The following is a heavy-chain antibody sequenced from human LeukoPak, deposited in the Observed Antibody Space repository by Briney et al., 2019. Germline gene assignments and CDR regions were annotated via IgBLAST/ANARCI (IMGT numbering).Heavy chain of an antibody. CDR1: GYTFTSYY. CDR2: INPSGGST. CDR3: ARELGYCSGGSCPTDDWFDP. V-gene: IGHV1-46*01. J-gene: IGHJ5*02. D-gene: IGHD2-15*01. Sequence: ASVKVSCKASGYTFTSYYMHWVRQAPGQGLEWMGTINPSGGSTSYAQKFQGRVTMTRDTSTSTVYMELSSLRSEDTAVYYCARELGYCSGGSCPTDDWFDPWGQGTLVTVSS.